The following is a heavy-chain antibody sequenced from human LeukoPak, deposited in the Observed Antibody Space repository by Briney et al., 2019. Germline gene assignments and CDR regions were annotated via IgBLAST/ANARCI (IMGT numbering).Heavy chain of an antibody. J-gene: IGHJ4*02. CDR2: ISSSGSTL. V-gene: IGHV3-48*03. Sequence: GGSLRLSCEASGFTFSSYEMIWVRQAPGKGLEWVSYISSSGSTLYYADSVKGRFTISRDNAKNSLFLQMNSLRAEDTAVYYCARDYGGSSPFDYWGQGTLVTVSS. CDR1: GFTFSSYE. CDR3: ARDYGGSSPFDY. D-gene: IGHD4-23*01.